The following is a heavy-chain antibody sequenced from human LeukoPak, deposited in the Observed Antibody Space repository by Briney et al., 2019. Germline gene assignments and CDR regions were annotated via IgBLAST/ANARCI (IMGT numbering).Heavy chain of an antibody. CDR1: GYTFTSYG. V-gene: IGHV1-69*05. D-gene: IGHD5-12*01. CDR2: IIPIFGTA. J-gene: IGHJ4*02. Sequence: ASVKVSCKASGYTFTSYGISWVRQAPGQGLEWMGRIIPIFGTANYAQKFQGRVTITTDESTSTAYMELSSLRSEDTAVYYCARESYIVATITGFDYWGQGTLVTVSS. CDR3: ARESYIVATITGFDY.